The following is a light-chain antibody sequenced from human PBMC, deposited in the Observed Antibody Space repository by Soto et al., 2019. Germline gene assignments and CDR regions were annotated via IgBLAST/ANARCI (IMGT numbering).Light chain of an antibody. V-gene: IGLV2-11*01. J-gene: IGLJ1*01. CDR2: DVS. CDR3: CSYAGSYTFV. CDR1: SSDVGGYNY. Sequence: QSVLTQPRSVSGSPGQSVTISCTGTSSDVGGYNYVSWYQQHPGKAPKLMIYDVSKRPSGVPDRFSGSKSVDTASLTISGLQADDEADYYCCSYAGSYTFVFGAGTKVTVL.